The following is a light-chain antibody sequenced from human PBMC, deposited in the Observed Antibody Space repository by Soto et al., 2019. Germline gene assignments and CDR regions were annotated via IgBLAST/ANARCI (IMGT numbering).Light chain of an antibody. CDR3: SSHAGRNSAFV. CDR1: SSDVGAYNY. V-gene: IGLV2-8*01. J-gene: IGLJ1*01. CDR2: EVT. Sequence: QSVLTQPPSASGSPGQSVTISCTGTSSDVGAYNYVTWYQQHPDKAPKVIISEVTKRPSGVLDRFSGSKSGNTASLTVSGLRVEDEADFYCSSHAGRNSAFVFGTGTKVTVL.